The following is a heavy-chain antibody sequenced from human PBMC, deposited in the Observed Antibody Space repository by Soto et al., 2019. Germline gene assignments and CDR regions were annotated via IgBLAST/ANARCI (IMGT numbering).Heavy chain of an antibody. J-gene: IGHJ6*04. V-gene: IGHV1-18*01. CDR1: GYTFTRSG. CDR2: ISSYNGDT. CDR3: AREGVAPYYYYGMDV. D-gene: IGHD5-12*01. Sequence: QVQLVQSGAEVKKPGASVKVSCKASGYTFTRSGISWVRQAPGQGPEWMGWISSYNGDTNYAQTFQGRVTMTTDTSTSTVNMELRSMRSDDTAVYYCAREGVAPYYYYGMDVLGEGTPVTFSS.